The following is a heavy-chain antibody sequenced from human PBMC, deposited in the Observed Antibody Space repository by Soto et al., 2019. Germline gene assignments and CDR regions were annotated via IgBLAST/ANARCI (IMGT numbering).Heavy chain of an antibody. Sequence: QVQLVESGGGVVQPGRSMRLSCAASGFSFSDYGMHWVRQAPGKGLEWVALLSFDGSNRHYVDSVKGRFTIPRDNSKNTLSLQMNSLRPEDTAVYYCVGGAYAGDAFDIWGRGTMVTVSS. CDR2: LSFDGSNR. V-gene: IGHV3-30*03. CDR1: GFSFSDYG. CDR3: VGGAYAGDAFDI. J-gene: IGHJ3*02. D-gene: IGHD3-10*01.